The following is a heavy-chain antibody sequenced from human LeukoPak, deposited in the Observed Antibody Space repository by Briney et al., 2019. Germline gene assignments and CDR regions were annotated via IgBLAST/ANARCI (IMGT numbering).Heavy chain of an antibody. Sequence: ASVKVSCKASGGTFSRYAISWVRQAPGQGLEWMGRIIPILGIANYAQKFQGRVTITADKSTSTAYMELSSLRSEDTAVYYCARERVRRYFDWSEKLNYFDYWGQGALVTVSS. CDR3: ARERVRRYFDWSEKLNYFDY. J-gene: IGHJ4*02. CDR2: IIPILGIA. V-gene: IGHV1-69*04. CDR1: GGTFSRYA. D-gene: IGHD3-9*01.